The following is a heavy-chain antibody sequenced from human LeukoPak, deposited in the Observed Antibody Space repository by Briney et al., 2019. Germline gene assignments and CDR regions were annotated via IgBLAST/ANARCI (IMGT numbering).Heavy chain of an antibody. V-gene: IGHV4-59*01. Sequence: SETLSLTCSVSGGSINYYYWSWIRQPPGKGLEWIGFIYSSGSTDYNPSLKSRATISVDTSKKQLSLKLSSVTAADTAVYYCARVYYSSSYDYWYFDLWGRGTLVTVSS. CDR3: ARVYYSSSYDYWYFDL. D-gene: IGHD6-13*01. J-gene: IGHJ2*01. CDR1: GGSINYYY. CDR2: IYSSGST.